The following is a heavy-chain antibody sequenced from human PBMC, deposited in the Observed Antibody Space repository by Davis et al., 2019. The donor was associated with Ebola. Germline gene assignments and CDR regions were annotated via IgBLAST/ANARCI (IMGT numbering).Heavy chain of an antibody. CDR2: INHSGST. V-gene: IGHV4-34*01. Sequence: PSETLSLTCTVSGGSISSYYWSWIRQPPGKGLEWIGEINHSGSTNYNPSLKSRVTISVDTSKNQFSLKLSSVTAADTAVYYCARDPEYSSSSYAFDIWGQGTMVTVSS. CDR1: GGSISSYY. D-gene: IGHD6-6*01. J-gene: IGHJ3*02. CDR3: ARDPEYSSSSYAFDI.